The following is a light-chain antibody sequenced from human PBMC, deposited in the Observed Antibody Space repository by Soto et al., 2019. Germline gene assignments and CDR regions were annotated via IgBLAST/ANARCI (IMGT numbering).Light chain of an antibody. CDR1: QSVSSY. J-gene: IGKJ4*01. CDR2: DVS. Sequence: EIVLTQSPATLSLSPGERATLSCRASQSVSSYLAWYQQKPGQAPRLLIYDVSNRATGIPARFSGSGSGTDFTLTISSLEPEDFAVYYCQQRSDWPLTFGGGTKVEIK. CDR3: QQRSDWPLT. V-gene: IGKV3-11*01.